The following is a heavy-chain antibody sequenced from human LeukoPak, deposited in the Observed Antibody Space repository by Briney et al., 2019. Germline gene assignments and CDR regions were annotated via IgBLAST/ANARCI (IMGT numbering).Heavy chain of an antibody. V-gene: IGHV3-66*01. J-gene: IGHJ4*02. CDR3: ARGPYNWNYPRGFLDY. D-gene: IGHD1-7*01. Sequence: HPGGSLRLSCAASGFTVSSNYMSWVRQAPGKGLEWVSVIYSGDSTYYADSVKGRFTISRDNSKNTMYLQMNSLRAEDTAVYYCARGPYNWNYPRGFLDYRGQGTLVTVSS. CDR1: GFTVSSNY. CDR2: IYSGDST.